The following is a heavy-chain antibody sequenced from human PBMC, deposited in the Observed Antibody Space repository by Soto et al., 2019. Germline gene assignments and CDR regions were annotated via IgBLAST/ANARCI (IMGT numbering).Heavy chain of an antibody. CDR3: AKSSSIAARSFDP. CDR2: ISYDGSNK. Sequence: GGSLRLSCAASGFTFSSYGMHWVRQAPGKGLEWVAVISYDGSNKYYADSVKGRFTISRDNSKNTRYLQMNSLRAEDTAVYYCAKSSSIAARSFDPWGQGTLVTVSS. V-gene: IGHV3-30*18. J-gene: IGHJ5*02. D-gene: IGHD6-6*01. CDR1: GFTFSSYG.